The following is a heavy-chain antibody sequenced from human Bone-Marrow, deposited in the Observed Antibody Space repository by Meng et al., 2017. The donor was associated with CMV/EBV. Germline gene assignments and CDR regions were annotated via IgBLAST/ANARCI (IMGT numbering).Heavy chain of an antibody. CDR1: GYSFTNYW. D-gene: IGHD1-1*01. Sequence: GGSLRLSCEGSGYSFTNYWIGWVRQLPGKGLEWMGIIYPDDSDTRYSPSFQGQVTISADKSISTAYLQWSSLKASDTAMYYCARRNDPSYYYGMDVWGQGTTVTVSS. CDR2: IYPDDSDT. CDR3: ARRNDPSYYYGMDV. V-gene: IGHV5-51*01. J-gene: IGHJ6*02.